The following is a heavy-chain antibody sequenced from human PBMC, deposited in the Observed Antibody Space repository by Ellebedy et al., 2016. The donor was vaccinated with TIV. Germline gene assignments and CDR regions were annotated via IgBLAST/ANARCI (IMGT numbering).Heavy chain of an antibody. Sequence: SETLSLTCTVSGGSIRSSDYYWGWIRQPPGKELEWIGTIYYSGTTFYSPSLQSRVSISIDTSKNQFSLKLNSVTAADTAVYYCENKRWLRGPTDYWGQGALVTVSS. CDR3: ENKRWLRGPTDY. CDR2: IYYSGTT. CDR1: GGSIRSSDYY. D-gene: IGHD5-24*01. V-gene: IGHV4-39*07. J-gene: IGHJ4*02.